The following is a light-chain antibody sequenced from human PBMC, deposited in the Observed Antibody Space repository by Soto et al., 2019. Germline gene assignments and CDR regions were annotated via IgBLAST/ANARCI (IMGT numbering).Light chain of an antibody. Sequence: QSVLTQPASLSASPGASASLTCTLRSGINVGTYRIYWYQQKPGSPPQYLLRYKSDSDKQQGSGVPSRFSGSKDASANAGILLISGLQSEYEADYYCMIWHSSAWVFGGGTKVTVL. V-gene: IGLV5-45*01. CDR1: SGINVGTYR. CDR3: MIWHSSAWV. J-gene: IGLJ3*02. CDR2: YKSDSDK.